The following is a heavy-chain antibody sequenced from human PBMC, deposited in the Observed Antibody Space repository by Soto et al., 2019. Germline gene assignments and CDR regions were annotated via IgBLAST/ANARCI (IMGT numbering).Heavy chain of an antibody. J-gene: IGHJ4*02. Sequence: QVQLQESGPGLVKPSETLSLTCTVSGGSISSYYWSWIRQPPGKGLEWIGYIYYSGSTNYNPSLRSRVAISVATCKTQCSLKLRSVTAADTAVYYCARARSSIAAPCFDYWGQGTLVTVSS. CDR3: ARARSSIAAPCFDY. V-gene: IGHV4-59*01. CDR1: GGSISSYY. CDR2: IYYSGST. D-gene: IGHD6-6*01.